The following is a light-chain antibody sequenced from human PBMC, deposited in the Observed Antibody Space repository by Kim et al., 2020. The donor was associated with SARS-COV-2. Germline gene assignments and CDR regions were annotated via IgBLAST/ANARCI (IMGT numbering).Light chain of an antibody. V-gene: IGKV2-30*01. J-gene: IGKJ3*01. Sequence: PASMFCTSSQSLVYSDVNTYLNWFHQRPGQSPRRLIYKVTNRDSGVPDRFSGSGSGTDFTLQISRVEAEDVGVYYCMKGTHWPFTFGPGTKVDIK. CDR1: QSLVYSDVNTY. CDR2: KVT. CDR3: MKGTHWPFT.